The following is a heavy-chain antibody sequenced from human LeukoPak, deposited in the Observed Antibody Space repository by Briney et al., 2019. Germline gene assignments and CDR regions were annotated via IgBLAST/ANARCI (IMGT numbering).Heavy chain of an antibody. Sequence: GKSLRLSCAASGFTFSNYAMHWVRQAPGKGLEWVSLISSGGTYEYYADSVKGRFTISRDNAKNSLYLQMNSLRAEDTAVYYCARDGVEGATGGIDKWGQGTLVTVSS. CDR3: ARDGVEGATGGIDK. CDR1: GFTFSNYA. D-gene: IGHD1-26*01. CDR2: ISSGGTYE. V-gene: IGHV3-30*07. J-gene: IGHJ4*02.